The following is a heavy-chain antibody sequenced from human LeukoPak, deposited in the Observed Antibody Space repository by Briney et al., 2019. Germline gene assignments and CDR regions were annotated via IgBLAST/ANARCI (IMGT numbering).Heavy chain of an antibody. Sequence: GGSLRLSCAASGFTFTTYAITWVRQAPGKGLEWVSAISGSGGSTYYADSVKGRFTISRDNSKNTLYLQMNSLRAEDTAVYYCAKGFRGIFGVVILHYFDYWGQGTLVTVSS. J-gene: IGHJ4*02. CDR3: AKGFRGIFGVVILHYFDY. CDR1: GFTFTTYA. V-gene: IGHV3-23*01. CDR2: ISGSGGST. D-gene: IGHD3-3*01.